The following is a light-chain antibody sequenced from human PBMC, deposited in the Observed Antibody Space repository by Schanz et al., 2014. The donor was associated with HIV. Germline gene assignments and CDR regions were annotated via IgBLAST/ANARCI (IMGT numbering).Light chain of an antibody. CDR2: GAS. CDR1: QSVGSD. J-gene: IGKJ4*01. CDR3: QYFGNSGGT. Sequence: EIVLTQSPGTLSLSPGERATLSCRASQSVGSDLAWYQRKPGQAPRLLIYGASTRATGIPARFSGSGSGTDFTLTISRLEPEDFAVYFCQYFGNSGGTFGGGTKVEIK. V-gene: IGKV3-20*01.